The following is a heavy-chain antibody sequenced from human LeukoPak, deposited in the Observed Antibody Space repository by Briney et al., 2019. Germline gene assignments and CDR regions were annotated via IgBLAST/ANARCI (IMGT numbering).Heavy chain of an antibody. D-gene: IGHD3-9*01. Sequence: PSETLSLTCTVSGGSISSYYWSWIRQPPGKGLEWIGYIYYSGSTNYNPSLKSRVTISVDTSKNQISLRLRSVTAADTAVYYCARDDFEYSVHNGMDVWGQGTTVTVSS. V-gene: IGHV4-59*12. CDR2: IYYSGST. CDR3: ARDDFEYSVHNGMDV. CDR1: GGSISSYY. J-gene: IGHJ6*02.